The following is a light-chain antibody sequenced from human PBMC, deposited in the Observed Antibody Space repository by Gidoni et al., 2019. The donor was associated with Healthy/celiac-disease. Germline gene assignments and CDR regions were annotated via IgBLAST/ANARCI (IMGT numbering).Light chain of an antibody. Sequence: DIVLSQSPLSMPVTPGEPASISCRSSQSLLHSNGYNYLDWYLQKPGQSPQLLIYLGSNRASGVPDRFSGSGSGTDFTLKISRVEAGDVGVYYCMQALQAGWTFGQGTKVEIK. V-gene: IGKV2-28*01. CDR1: QSLLHSNGYNY. J-gene: IGKJ1*01. CDR2: LGS. CDR3: MQALQAGWT.